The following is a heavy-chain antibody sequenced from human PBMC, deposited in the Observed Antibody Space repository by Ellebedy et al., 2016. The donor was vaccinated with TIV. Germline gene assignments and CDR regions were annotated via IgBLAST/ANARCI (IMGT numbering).Heavy chain of an antibody. J-gene: IGHJ3*02. CDR3: ARDQGDDYVWGSYREWGAFDI. CDR2: ISAYNGNT. CDR1: GYTFINYG. D-gene: IGHD3-16*02. Sequence: AASVKVSCKASGYTFINYGISWVRQAPGQGLEWMGWISAYNGNTNYAQKLQGRVTMTTDTSTRTAYMELRSLRSDDTAVYYCARDQGDDYVWGSYREWGAFDIWGQGTMVTVSS. V-gene: IGHV1-18*01.